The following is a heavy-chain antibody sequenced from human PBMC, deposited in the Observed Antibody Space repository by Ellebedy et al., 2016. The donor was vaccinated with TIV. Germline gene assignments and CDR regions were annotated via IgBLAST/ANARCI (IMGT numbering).Heavy chain of an antibody. CDR3: ARTRRASGTYPEDFDC. CDR1: GFSLSTCEMS. V-gene: IGHV2-70*01. D-gene: IGHD3-10*01. J-gene: IGHJ4*02. Sequence: SGPTLVXPTQTLTLTCTFSGFSLSTCEMSVSWIRQPPGKALEWLAVIDCTDDKYYSTSLKTRLTISKDTSKNQVVLTMTNMDPVDTATYYCARTRRASGTYPEDFDCWGQGTLVTVSS. CDR2: IDCTDDK.